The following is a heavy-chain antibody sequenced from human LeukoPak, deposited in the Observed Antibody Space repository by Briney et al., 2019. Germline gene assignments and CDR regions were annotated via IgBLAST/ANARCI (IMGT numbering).Heavy chain of an antibody. J-gene: IGHJ4*02. D-gene: IGHD2-8*01. CDR3: AKWASDNRAFDL. V-gene: IGHV4-59*08. Sequence: PSDTLSLTCTVSGTSIPSYYWNWIHQAPGQGPEWIGYGHYSGSTKYNPPLKSRVTVSVDTSNNQFSLRLSSVTAADTAVYFCAKWASDNRAFDLWGQGTLVTVSS. CDR1: GTSIPSYY. CDR2: GHYSGST.